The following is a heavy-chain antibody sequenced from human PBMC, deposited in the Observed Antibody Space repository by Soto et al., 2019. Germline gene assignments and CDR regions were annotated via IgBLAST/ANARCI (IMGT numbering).Heavy chain of an antibody. CDR2: INHSGSA. CDR3: ARGFDILTGYAN. Sequence: SXXLSLPSSVYGGSFSGYYWSWIRQPPGEGLEWIGEINHSGSANYNPSLKSRVTISVDTSKNQFSLKLSSVTAADTAVYYCARGFDILTGYANRGQGTLVTVYS. V-gene: IGHV4-34*01. D-gene: IGHD3-9*01. CDR1: GGSFSGYY. J-gene: IGHJ4*02.